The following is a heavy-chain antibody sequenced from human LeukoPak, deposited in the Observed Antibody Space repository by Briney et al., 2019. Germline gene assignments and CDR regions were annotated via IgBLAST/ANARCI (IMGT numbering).Heavy chain of an antibody. CDR3: AKEGDILTGYAGFDY. V-gene: IGHV3-23*01. CDR1: GFTFSSYA. J-gene: IGHJ4*02. Sequence: GGSLRLSCAASGFTFSSYAMSWVRQAPGKGLEWVSAISRSGGSTYYADSVKGRFTIPRDNSKNTLYLQMNSLRADDTAVYYCAKEGDILTGYAGFDYWGQGTLVTVSS. CDR2: ISRSGGST. D-gene: IGHD3-9*01.